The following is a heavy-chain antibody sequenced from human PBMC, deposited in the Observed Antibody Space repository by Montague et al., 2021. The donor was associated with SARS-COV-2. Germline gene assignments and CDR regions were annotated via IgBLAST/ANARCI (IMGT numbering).Heavy chain of an antibody. V-gene: IGHV3-48*03. CDR3: TRDYRSIVGDGLDI. CDR2: ISTSAYTT. J-gene: IGHJ3*02. Sequence: SLRLSCAASGFTFSNYDVNWVRQAPGKGPEWISYISTSAYTTSYAGSVKGRFTISRDNGKNSLYLQMNSPRVEDTAVYYCTRDYRSIVGDGLDIWGQGTKVTVSS. D-gene: IGHD3-16*02. CDR1: GFTFSNYD.